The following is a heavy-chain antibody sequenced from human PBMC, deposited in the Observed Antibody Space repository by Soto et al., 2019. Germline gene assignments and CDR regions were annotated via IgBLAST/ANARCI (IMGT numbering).Heavy chain of an antibody. CDR3: ARRPYGSLGYYYHYLDV. Sequence: SLRLSCVASGVPFRQYGMLWVRQTPGKGMEYVSAVSSDGHSTYYAESVKGRFTISRDNSKNTLYLQMGSLRGEDMAVYYCARRPYGSLGYYYHYLDVWAKGTSVTV. V-gene: IGHV3-64*02. CDR2: VSSDGHST. D-gene: IGHD1-26*01. J-gene: IGHJ6*03. CDR1: GVPFRQYG.